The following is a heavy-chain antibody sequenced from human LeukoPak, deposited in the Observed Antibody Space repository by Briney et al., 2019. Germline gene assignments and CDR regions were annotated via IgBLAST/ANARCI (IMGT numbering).Heavy chain of an antibody. CDR1: GFTFSSYW. Sequence: GGSLRLSCAASGFTFSSYWMSWVRQAPGKGLEWVANIKQDGSEKYYVDSVKGRFTISRDNAKNSLYLQMYSLRAEDTAVYYCARDYRGYRAPYYFDYWGQGTLVTVSS. V-gene: IGHV3-7*01. D-gene: IGHD2-15*01. CDR3: ARDYRGYRAPYYFDY. J-gene: IGHJ4*02. CDR2: IKQDGSEK.